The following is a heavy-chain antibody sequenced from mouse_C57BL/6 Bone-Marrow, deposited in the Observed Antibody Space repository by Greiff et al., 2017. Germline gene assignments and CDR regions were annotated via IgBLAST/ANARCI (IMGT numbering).Heavy chain of an antibody. V-gene: IGHV1-64*01. CDR2: IHPNSGST. J-gene: IGHJ4*01. CDR3: AREIPNSTVEGMDY. CDR1: GYTFTSYW. D-gene: IGHD2-10*02. Sequence: QVQLQQPGAELVKPGASVKLSCKASGYTFTSYWMHWVKQRPGQGLEWIGKIHPNSGSTNYNEKFKSKATLTVDKSSSTAYMQLNSLTSEDSAVYYCAREIPNSTVEGMDYWGQRTSVTVSS.